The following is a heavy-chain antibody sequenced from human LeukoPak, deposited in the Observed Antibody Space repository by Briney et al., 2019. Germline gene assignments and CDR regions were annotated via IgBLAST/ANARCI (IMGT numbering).Heavy chain of an antibody. Sequence: PGGSLRLSCAASGFTFSSYGMHWVRQAPGKGLEWVAVIWYDGSNKYYADSVKGRFTISRDNSKNTLYLQMNSLRAEDTAVYYCARDSSDYVGYFDYWGQGTLVTVSS. CDR2: IWYDGSNK. J-gene: IGHJ4*02. CDR1: GFTFSSYG. CDR3: ARDSSDYVGYFDY. D-gene: IGHD4-17*01. V-gene: IGHV3-33*01.